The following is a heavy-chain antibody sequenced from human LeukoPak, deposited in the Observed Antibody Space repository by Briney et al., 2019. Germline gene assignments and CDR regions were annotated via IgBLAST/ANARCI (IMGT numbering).Heavy chain of an antibody. D-gene: IGHD3-10*02. J-gene: IGHJ6*04. V-gene: IGHV3-9*01. CDR3: AELGITMIGGV. CDR1: GFTFDDYA. CDR2: ISWNSGTI. Sequence: GRSLRLSCAASGFTFDDYAMHWVRQAPGKGLEWVSGISWNSGTIGYVDSVKGRFTISRDNAQNSLYLQMNSLRAEDTAVYYCAELGITMIGGVWGKGTTVTISS.